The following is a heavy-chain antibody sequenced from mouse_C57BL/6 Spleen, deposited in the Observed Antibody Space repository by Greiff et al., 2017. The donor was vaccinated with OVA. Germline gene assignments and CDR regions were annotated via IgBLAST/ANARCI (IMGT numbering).Heavy chain of an antibody. CDR2: IDPSDSET. V-gene: IGHV1-52*01. CDR1: GYTFTSYW. CDR3: AREGITTGGYFDV. D-gene: IGHD1-1*01. J-gene: IGHJ1*03. Sequence: VQLQQSGAELVRPGSSVKLSCKASGYTFTSYWMHWVKQRPIQGLEWIGNIDPSDSETHYNQKFKDKATLTVDKSSSTAYMQLSSLTSEDSAVYYCAREGITTGGYFDVWGTGTTVTVSS.